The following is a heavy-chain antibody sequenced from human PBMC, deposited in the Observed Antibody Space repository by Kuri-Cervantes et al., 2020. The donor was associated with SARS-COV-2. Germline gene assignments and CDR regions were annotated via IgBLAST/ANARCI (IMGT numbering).Heavy chain of an antibody. CDR3: ARVAKSGWNANNWFDP. V-gene: IGHV3-66*01. J-gene: IGHJ5*02. D-gene: IGHD1-1*01. Sequence: GGSLRLSCAASGFTVSSNYMSWVRQAPGKGLEWVSVIYSGGSTYYADSVKGRFTISRDNSKNTLYLQVNSLRAEDTAVYYCARVAKSGWNANNWFDPWGQGTLVTVSS. CDR1: GFTVSSNY. CDR2: IYSGGST.